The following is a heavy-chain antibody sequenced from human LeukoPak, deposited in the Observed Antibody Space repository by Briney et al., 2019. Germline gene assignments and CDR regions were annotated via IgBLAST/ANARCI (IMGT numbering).Heavy chain of an antibody. CDR3: AKFGGYYPYYYYYYMDV. D-gene: IGHD3-22*01. Sequence: PGGSLRLSCAASGFTFSSYGMSWVRQAPGKGLEWVSAISGSGGSTYYADSVKGRFTISRDNSKNTLYLQMNSLRAEDTAVYYCAKFGGYYPYYYYYYMDVWGKGTTVTVSS. CDR2: ISGSGGST. CDR1: GFTFSSYG. V-gene: IGHV3-23*01. J-gene: IGHJ6*03.